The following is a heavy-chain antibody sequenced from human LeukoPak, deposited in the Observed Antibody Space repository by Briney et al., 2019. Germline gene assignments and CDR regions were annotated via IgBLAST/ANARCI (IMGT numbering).Heavy chain of an antibody. Sequence: RASVKVSCKASGYTFTSYDINWVRQATGQGLEWMGWMNPNSGNTGYAQKLQGRVTMTTDTSTSTAYMELRSLRSDDTAVYYCARNYITAMVTGYYFDYWGQGTLVTVSS. CDR1: GYTFTSYD. D-gene: IGHD5-18*01. J-gene: IGHJ4*02. CDR2: MNPNSGNT. CDR3: ARNYITAMVTGYYFDY. V-gene: IGHV1-8*02.